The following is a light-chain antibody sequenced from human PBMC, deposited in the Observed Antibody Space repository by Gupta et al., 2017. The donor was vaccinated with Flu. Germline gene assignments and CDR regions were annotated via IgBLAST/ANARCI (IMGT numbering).Light chain of an antibody. CDR1: QSVSNS. V-gene: IGKV3-11*01. CDR2: DIS. CDR3: QQRSNWPT. Sequence: EIVLTQSPVTLSMSPGERATLSCRASQSVSNSLAWYQQKPGQAPRLLIYDISHRATGVSARLSGSGYGTDFTLTISSLEPDDFAVYYCQQRSNWPTFGQGTKVEMK. J-gene: IGKJ1*01.